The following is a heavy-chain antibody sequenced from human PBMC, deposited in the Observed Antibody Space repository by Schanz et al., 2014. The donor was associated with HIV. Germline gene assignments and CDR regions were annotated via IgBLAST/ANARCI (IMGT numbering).Heavy chain of an antibody. CDR1: GGTFSSYA. CDR3: ASQYSNYDSSRRYHWYFDL. J-gene: IGHJ2*01. Sequence: QVQLVQSGDEVKKPGSSVKVSCKASGGTFSSYAISWVRQAPGQGLEWMGGFIPIFGTTNYAQKFQGRVTITADESTSTTYLELSSLRSEVTAVYYCASQYSNYDSSRRYHWYFDLWGRGTLVTVSS. D-gene: IGHD4-4*01. V-gene: IGHV1-69*01. CDR2: FIPIFGTT.